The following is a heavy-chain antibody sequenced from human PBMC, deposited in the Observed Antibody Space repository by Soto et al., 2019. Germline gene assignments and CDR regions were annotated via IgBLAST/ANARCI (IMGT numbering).Heavy chain of an antibody. CDR1: GGSISSYY. D-gene: IGHD6-13*01. V-gene: IGHV4-59*01. CDR3: ARVDSVIAAAAYYYYGMDV. Sequence: QVQLQESGPGLVKPSETLSLTCTVSGGSISSYYWSWIRQPPGKGLEWIGYIYYSGSTIYNPSLKSRVTISVDTSKNQFSLKLSSVTAADTAVYYCARVDSVIAAAAYYYYGMDVWGQGTTVTVSS. J-gene: IGHJ6*02. CDR2: IYYSGST.